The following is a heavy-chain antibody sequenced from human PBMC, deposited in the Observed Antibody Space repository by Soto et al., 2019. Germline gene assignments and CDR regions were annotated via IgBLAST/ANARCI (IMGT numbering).Heavy chain of an antibody. CDR2: INHSGST. CDR1: GGSLSGYY. CDR3: ERGRAAAGTGGWFDP. D-gene: IGHD6-13*01. J-gene: IGHJ5*02. Sequence: ETLFLTCAVYGGSLSGYYWSWIRQPPGKGLEWIGEINHSGSTNYNPSLKSRVTMSVDTSKNQFSLKLSSVTAADTAVYYCERGRAAAGTGGWFDPWGQGTLVNVSS. V-gene: IGHV4-34*01.